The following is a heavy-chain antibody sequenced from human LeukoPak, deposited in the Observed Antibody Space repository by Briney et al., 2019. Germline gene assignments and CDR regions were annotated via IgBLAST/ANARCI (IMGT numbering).Heavy chain of an antibody. CDR3: ARHVGYSSSWYPDYYYYYYMDV. V-gene: IGHV4-39*01. D-gene: IGHD6-13*01. J-gene: IGHJ6*03. CDR2: IYYSGST. CDR1: GGSISSSSYY. Sequence: PSETLSLTCTVSGGSISSSSYYWGWIRQPPGKGLEWIGSIYYSGSTYYNPSLKGRVTISVDTSRNQFSLKLSSVTAADTAVYYCARHVGYSSSWYPDYYYYYYMDVWGKGTTVTASS.